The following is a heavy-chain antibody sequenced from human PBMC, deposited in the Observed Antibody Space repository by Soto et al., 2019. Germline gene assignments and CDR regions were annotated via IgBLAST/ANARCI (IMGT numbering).Heavy chain of an antibody. CDR2: ISGSGGST. J-gene: IGHJ6*02. V-gene: IGHV3-23*01. CDR3: AKECYDYDYGMDV. CDR1: GFTFSRYD. Sequence: ALRLSCAASGFTFSRYDLRWFRQAPGQGLEWVSAISGSGGSTYYAASVKGRLTISRDNYKTTLYLQMNSLRDEDTAVYYCAKECYDYDYGMDVWGQGTTVTVSS.